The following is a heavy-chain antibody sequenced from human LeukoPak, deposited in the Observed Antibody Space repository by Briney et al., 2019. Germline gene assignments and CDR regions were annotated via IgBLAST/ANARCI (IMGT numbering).Heavy chain of an antibody. Sequence: GGSLRLSCAASGFTFSSYSMNWVRQAPGKGLEWVSSISSSSSYIYYADSVKGRFTISRDNAKNSLYLQMNSLRAEDTAVYYCAREHRTPKKYYFDYWGQGTLVTVSS. V-gene: IGHV3-21*01. CDR2: ISSSSSYI. CDR3: AREHRTPKKYYFDY. J-gene: IGHJ4*02. D-gene: IGHD4-23*01. CDR1: GFTFSSYS.